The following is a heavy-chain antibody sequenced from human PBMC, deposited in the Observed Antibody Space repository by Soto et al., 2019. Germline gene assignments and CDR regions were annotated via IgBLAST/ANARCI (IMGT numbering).Heavy chain of an antibody. Sequence: GGSLRLSCAASGFTFSSYWMSWVRQAPGKGLEWVANIKQDGSEKYYVGSVKGRFTISRDNAKNSLYLQMNSLRAEDTAVYYCARDMYYYDSSGYYGSFQHWGQGTLVTVSS. D-gene: IGHD3-22*01. CDR1: GFTFSSYW. CDR3: ARDMYYYDSSGYYGSFQH. V-gene: IGHV3-7*03. J-gene: IGHJ1*01. CDR2: IKQDGSEK.